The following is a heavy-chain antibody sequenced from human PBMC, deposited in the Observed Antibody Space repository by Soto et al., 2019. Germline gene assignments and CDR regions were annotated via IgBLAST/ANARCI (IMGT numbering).Heavy chain of an antibody. V-gene: IGHV3-11*01. J-gene: IGHJ4*02. CDR1: GFDFGDYY. D-gene: IGHD6-13*01. CDR2: IDSGDGTT. Sequence: GGSLRLSCAGSGFDFGDYYMSWIRQAPGKGLEWVSYIDSGDGTTYYTDSVKGRFTISRDNAKKTVYLQMSSLRVEDTALYYCVRPYYSSSWFPFDRWGQGTLVTVSS. CDR3: VRPYYSSSWFPFDR.